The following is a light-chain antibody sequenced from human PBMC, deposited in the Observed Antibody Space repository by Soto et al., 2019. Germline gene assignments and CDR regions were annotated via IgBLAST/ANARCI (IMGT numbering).Light chain of an antibody. V-gene: IGLV2-14*01. CDR3: CSYTSSTTPL. CDR1: SSDVGGYNY. CDR2: EVS. J-gene: IGLJ2*01. Sequence: QSALTQPASVSGSPGQSITISCTGTSSDVGGYNYVSWYQQHPGKAPKLMIYEVSNRPSGVSNRFSGSKSGNTASLTISGLQAEYEADYYCCSYTSSTTPLFGGGTQVTVL.